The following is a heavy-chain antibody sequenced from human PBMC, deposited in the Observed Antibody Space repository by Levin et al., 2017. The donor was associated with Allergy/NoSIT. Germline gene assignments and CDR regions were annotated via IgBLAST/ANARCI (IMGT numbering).Heavy chain of an antibody. Sequence: SCAGSGFTFSTYSMNWVRQAPGKGLEWVSYINSGSGTMYYADSVKGRFTISRDNAKKSLYLQANSLRDEDTAVYYCASGGYGNGIDYWGQGTLVTVSS. CDR2: INSGSGTM. D-gene: IGHD5-18*01. CDR1: GFTFSTYS. J-gene: IGHJ4*02. CDR3: ASGGYGNGIDY. V-gene: IGHV3-48*02.